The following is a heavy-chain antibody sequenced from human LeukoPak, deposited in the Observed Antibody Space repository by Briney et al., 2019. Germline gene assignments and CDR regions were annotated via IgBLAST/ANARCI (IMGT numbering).Heavy chain of an antibody. CDR2: IYYSGST. CDR3: ATIGMGSSTSSPNEH. Sequence: SSETLSLTCTVSGGSISSFYWSWIRQPPGKGLEWIGYIYYSGSTNYNPSLKSRVTISVDTSKNQFSLKLSSVTAADTAVYYCATIGMGSSTSSPNEHWGQGTLDTVSS. J-gene: IGHJ1*01. CDR1: GGSISSFY. D-gene: IGHD2-2*01. V-gene: IGHV4-59*01.